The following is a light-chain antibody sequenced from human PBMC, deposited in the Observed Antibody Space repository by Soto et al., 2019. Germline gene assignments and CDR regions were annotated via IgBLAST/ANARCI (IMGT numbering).Light chain of an antibody. V-gene: IGLV4-69*01. CDR1: SGHSNYA. Sequence: QSVLTQSPSASASLGASVKLTCTLSSGHSNYAIAWHRQQPEKGPRYLMKLNSDGSHSKGDGIPDRFSGSSSGAERYLTISSLQSEDEADYYCQTWGTGIWVFGGGTKVTVL. CDR2: LNSDGSH. CDR3: QTWGTGIWV. J-gene: IGLJ3*02.